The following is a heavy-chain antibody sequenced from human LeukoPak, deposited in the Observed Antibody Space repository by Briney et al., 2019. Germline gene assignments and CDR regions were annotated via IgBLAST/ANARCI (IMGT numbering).Heavy chain of an antibody. CDR2: IMQDGSEK. V-gene: IGHV3-7*01. CDR3: ARWGAGNAFDI. CDR1: GFSFSSYW. J-gene: IGHJ3*02. D-gene: IGHD3-10*01. Sequence: GGSLRLSCAASGFSFSSYWMSWVRQAPGKGLEWVANIMQDGSEKYYVDSVKGRLTISRDNAKSSLYLQMNSPRAEDTAVYYCARWGAGNAFDIWGQGTMVTVSS.